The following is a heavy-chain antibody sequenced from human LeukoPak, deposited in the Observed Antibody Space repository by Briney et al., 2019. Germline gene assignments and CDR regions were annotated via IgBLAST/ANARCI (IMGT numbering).Heavy chain of an antibody. CDR3: ARDRPPSRGLVTPYYGMDV. V-gene: IGHV3-7*01. Sequence: GGSLRLSCAASGFTFSSYWMSWVRQAPGKGLEWVANIKQDGSEKYYVDSVKGRFTISRDNAKNSLYLQMNSLRAEDTAVYYCARDRPPSRGLVTPYYGMDVWGQGTTVTVSS. J-gene: IGHJ6*02. D-gene: IGHD3/OR15-3a*01. CDR2: IKQDGSEK. CDR1: GFTFSSYW.